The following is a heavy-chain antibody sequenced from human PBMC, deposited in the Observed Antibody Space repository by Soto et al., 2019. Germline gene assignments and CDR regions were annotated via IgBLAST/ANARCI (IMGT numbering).Heavy chain of an antibody. D-gene: IGHD1-20*01. V-gene: IGHV3-21*01. J-gene: IGHJ6*02. CDR1: GFTFSSYS. CDR3: ARDLITGTPMGDYYYGMDV. Sequence: PVGSLRLSCAASGFTFSSYSMNWVRQAPGKGLEWVSSISSSSSYIYYADSVKGRFTISRDNAKNSLYLQMKSLRAEDTAVYHCARDLITGTPMGDYYYGMDVWGQGTTVTVSS. CDR2: ISSSSSYI.